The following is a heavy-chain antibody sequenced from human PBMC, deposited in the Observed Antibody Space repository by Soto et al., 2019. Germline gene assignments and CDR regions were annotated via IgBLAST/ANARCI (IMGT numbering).Heavy chain of an antibody. J-gene: IGHJ6*02. V-gene: IGHV1-69*02. CDR2: IIPILGIA. CDR1: GSTFSSYT. CDR3: ARAVAATHFYYYGMDV. Sequence: SVKVSCITSGSTFSSYTINWVRQAPGQGLEWMGRIIPILGIANYAQKFQGRVTITADKSTSTAYMELSSLRSEDTAVYYCARAVAATHFYYYGMDVWGQGTTVTVSS. D-gene: IGHD2-15*01.